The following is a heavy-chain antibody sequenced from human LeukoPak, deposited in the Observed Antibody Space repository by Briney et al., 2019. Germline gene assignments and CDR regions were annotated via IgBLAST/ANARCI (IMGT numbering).Heavy chain of an antibody. Sequence: PGGSLGLSCAASGFTFSSYAMSWVRQAPGKGLEWVSAISGSGGSTYYADSVKGRFTISRDNSKNTLYLQMNSLRAEDTAVYYCAKDPNSGYDWGQYYFDYWGQGTLVTVSS. CDR3: AKDPNSGYDWGQYYFDY. J-gene: IGHJ4*02. V-gene: IGHV3-23*01. CDR1: GFTFSSYA. CDR2: ISGSGGST. D-gene: IGHD5-12*01.